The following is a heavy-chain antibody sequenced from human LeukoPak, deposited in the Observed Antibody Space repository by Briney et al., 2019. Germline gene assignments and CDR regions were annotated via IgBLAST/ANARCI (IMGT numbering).Heavy chain of an antibody. V-gene: IGHV3-23*01. CDR2: FDRSYDST. Sequence: GGSLRLSCAASGFTFSNYAMSWVRQAPGKGLEWVSTFDRSYDSTYYADSVKGRLTLSRDDSKNTLYLQMNSLRAEDTAVYYCVKERRDADDYWGQGPLVTVSS. CDR1: GFTFSNYA. D-gene: IGHD2-2*01. J-gene: IGHJ4*02. CDR3: VKERRDADDY.